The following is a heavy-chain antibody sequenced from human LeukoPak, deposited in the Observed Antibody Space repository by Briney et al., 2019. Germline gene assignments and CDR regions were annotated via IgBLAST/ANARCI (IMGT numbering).Heavy chain of an antibody. CDR3: ARGGGPPAYYFDF. CDR2: INHGGTP. D-gene: IGHD3-16*01. CDR1: GGPFSGFY. Sequence: SETLSLTCAVYGGPFSGFYWSWIRQPPGKGLEWMGEINHGGTPNYNTSLKSRVTISVDTSKNPFSLRLTSLTAADTAVYYCARGGGPPAYYFDFWGQGIQVTVCS. J-gene: IGHJ4*02. V-gene: IGHV4-34*01.